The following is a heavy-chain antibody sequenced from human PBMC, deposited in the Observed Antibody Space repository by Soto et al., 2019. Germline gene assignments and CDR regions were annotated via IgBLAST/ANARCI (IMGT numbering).Heavy chain of an antibody. CDR3: ARAYRYPNHDY. V-gene: IGHV1-18*01. CDR2: ISAYNGNT. D-gene: IGHD3-16*02. Sequence: GGSLRLSCAASGYTFTSYGISWVRQAPGQGLEWMGWISAYNGNTNYAQKLQGRVTMTTDTSTSTAYMELRSLRSDDTAVYYCARAYRYPNHDYWGQGTLVTVSS. J-gene: IGHJ4*02. CDR1: GYTFTSYG.